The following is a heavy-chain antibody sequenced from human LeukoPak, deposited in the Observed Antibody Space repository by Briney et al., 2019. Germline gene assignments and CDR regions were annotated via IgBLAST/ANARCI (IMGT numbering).Heavy chain of an antibody. CDR3: ARARGAVAIDY. CDR2: INHSGST. J-gene: IGHJ4*02. V-gene: IGHV4-34*01. D-gene: IGHD6-19*01. CDR1: GGSFSGYY. Sequence: SETLSLTCAVYGGSFSGYYWSWIRQPPGKGLEWIGEINHSGSTNYNPSLKSRVTISVDTSKNQFSLKLRSVTAADTAVYYCARARGAVAIDYWGQGTLVTVSS.